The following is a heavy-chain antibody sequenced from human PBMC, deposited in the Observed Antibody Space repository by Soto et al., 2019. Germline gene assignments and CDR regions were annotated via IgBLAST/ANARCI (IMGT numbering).Heavy chain of an antibody. CDR2: ISGSGGST. Sequence: GGSLRLSCAASGFTFSSYAMSWVRQAPGKGLEWVSAISGSGGSTYYADSVKGRFTISRDSSQNSVFLQMSSLGADDTAVYYCARDQLRPGILYSLGVLLPEYGLWGQGALVTVSS. D-gene: IGHD3-22*01. CDR3: ARDQLRPGILYSLGVLLPEYGL. CDR1: GFTFSSYA. J-gene: IGHJ4*02. V-gene: IGHV3-23*01.